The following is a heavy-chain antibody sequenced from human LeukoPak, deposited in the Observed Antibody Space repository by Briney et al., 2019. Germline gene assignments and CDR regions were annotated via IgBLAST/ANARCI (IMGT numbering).Heavy chain of an antibody. J-gene: IGHJ4*02. Sequence: SEALSLTCAVSGGSISSNSYYWGWIRQPPGKGLEWIGSIYYSGSTYYNPSLKSRVTISVDTSKNQFSLKLSPVTAADTAVYYCARLTGDTAMVRLSYYFDYWGQGTLVTVSS. CDR2: IYYSGST. CDR1: GGSISSNSYY. CDR3: ARLTGDTAMVRLSYYFDY. V-gene: IGHV4-39*01. D-gene: IGHD5-18*01.